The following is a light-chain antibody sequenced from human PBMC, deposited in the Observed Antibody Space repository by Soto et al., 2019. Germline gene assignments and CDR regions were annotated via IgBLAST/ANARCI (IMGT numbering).Light chain of an antibody. V-gene: IGLV2-14*01. CDR1: TSLVTSHKS. CDR2: DVI. J-gene: IGLJ2*01. Sequence: QSALTQPASVSGSLGQSITISSTGITSLVTSHKSVSWYQQYPGKAPKLILYDVIYRPSGISSRFAGSGSGNAATLTISGLRAEDEAHYYCTLYTQDSTLAVICGGGTKVTVL. CDR3: TLYTQDSTLAVI.